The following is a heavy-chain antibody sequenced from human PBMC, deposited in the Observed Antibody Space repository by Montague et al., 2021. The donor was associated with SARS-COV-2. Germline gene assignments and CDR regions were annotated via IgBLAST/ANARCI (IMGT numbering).Heavy chain of an antibody. D-gene: IGHD3-10*01. CDR2: IYQSGSA. CDR1: GGSVSSGDYS. Sequence: TLSLTCVVSGGSVSSGDYSWSWIRQSPGKGLEWIGYIYQSGSAYYNPSLKSRVTISIDTPNNQFSLNLRSVTAADTGLYYCATGTRMYGMDFWGQGTTATVSS. CDR3: ATGTRMYGMDF. V-gene: IGHV4-30-2*06. J-gene: IGHJ6*02.